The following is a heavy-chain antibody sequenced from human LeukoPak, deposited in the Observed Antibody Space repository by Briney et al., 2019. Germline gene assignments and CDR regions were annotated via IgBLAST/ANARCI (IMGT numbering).Heavy chain of an antibody. Sequence: SETLSLTCTVSDYSITNDDFWGWMRQPPGKGLEWIGNIYHTGSTYYNPSLKSRVTILVDTSKNQFFLKLSSVTAADTAFYYFARVGSREYCGGDCYFGGAYWGQGTLVTVSS. CDR3: ARVGSREYCGGDCYFGGAY. J-gene: IGHJ4*02. V-gene: IGHV4-38-2*02. D-gene: IGHD2-21*02. CDR2: IYHTGST. CDR1: DYSITNDDF.